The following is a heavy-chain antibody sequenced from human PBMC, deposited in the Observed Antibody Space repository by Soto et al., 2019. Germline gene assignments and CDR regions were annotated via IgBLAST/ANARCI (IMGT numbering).Heavy chain of an antibody. D-gene: IGHD5-18*01. Sequence: QVQLVESGGGVVQPGRSLRLSCAASGFTFSSYAMHWVRQAPGKGLEWVAVISYDGSNKYYADSVKGRFTISRDNSKNTLDLQMNSLRAEDTAVYYCARSREGYSYGYLPVDYWGQGTLVTVSS. CDR2: ISYDGSNK. V-gene: IGHV3-30-3*01. CDR3: ARSREGYSYGYLPVDY. J-gene: IGHJ4*02. CDR1: GFTFSSYA.